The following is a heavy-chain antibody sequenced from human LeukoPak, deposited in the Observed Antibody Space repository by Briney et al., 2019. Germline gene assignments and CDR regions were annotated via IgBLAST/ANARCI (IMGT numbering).Heavy chain of an antibody. Sequence: RSSETLSLTCTVSGGSISSSSYYWGWIRQPPGKGLEWIGSIYYSGSTYYNPSLKSRVTISVDTSKNQFSLKLSSVTAADTAVYYCARFDLSLGSGVITKYYFDYWGQGTLVTVSS. CDR1: GGSISSSSYY. CDR2: IYYSGST. V-gene: IGHV4-39*07. CDR3: ARFDLSLGSGVITKYYFDY. D-gene: IGHD3-22*01. J-gene: IGHJ4*02.